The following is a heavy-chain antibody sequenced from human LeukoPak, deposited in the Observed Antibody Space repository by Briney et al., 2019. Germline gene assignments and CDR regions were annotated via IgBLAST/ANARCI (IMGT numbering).Heavy chain of an antibody. CDR1: GFTFSSYA. D-gene: IGHD4/OR15-4a*01. CDR3: ARDSEGAFDY. CDR2: ISYDGSNK. V-gene: IGHV3-30-3*01. Sequence: PGGSLRLSGAASGFTFSSYAMHWVRQAPGKGLEWVAVISYDGSNKYYADSVKGRFTISRDNSKNTLYLQMNSLRAEDTAVYYCARDSEGAFDYWGQGTLVTVSS. J-gene: IGHJ4*02.